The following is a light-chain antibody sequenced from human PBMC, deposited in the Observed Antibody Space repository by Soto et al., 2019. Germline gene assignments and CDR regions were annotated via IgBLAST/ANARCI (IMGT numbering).Light chain of an antibody. V-gene: IGKV1-5*03. Sequence: DIQMTQSPSTLSAFVGDRVTITCRASQSISTWLAWYQQKPGKVPKLLIFKASSLQSGVPSRFSGSGSGTDITLTISSLQPDDFATYYCQQYNPSSRTFGQGTKVDIK. CDR2: KAS. CDR3: QQYNPSSRT. J-gene: IGKJ1*01. CDR1: QSISTW.